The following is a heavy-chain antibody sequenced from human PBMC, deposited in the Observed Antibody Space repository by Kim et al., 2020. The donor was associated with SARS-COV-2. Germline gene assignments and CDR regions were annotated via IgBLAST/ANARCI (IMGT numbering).Heavy chain of an antibody. J-gene: IGHJ4*02. Sequence: QKFQGIVTITADKSTSTAYMELSSLRSEDTAVYYCARERDYYDSSGFFDYWGQGTLVTVSS. CDR3: ARERDYYDSSGFFDY. V-gene: IGHV1-69*04. D-gene: IGHD3-22*01.